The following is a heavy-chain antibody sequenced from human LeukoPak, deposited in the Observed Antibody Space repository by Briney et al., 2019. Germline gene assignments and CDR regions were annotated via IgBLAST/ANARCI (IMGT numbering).Heavy chain of an antibody. Sequence: ASVKVSCKASGYTFTSYGIGWVRQAPGQGLEWMGWISSYNGNTNYVQKLQGRVTMTTDTSTSTAYMELRSLRSDDTAVYYCARDNAVLLWFGELAGHAFDIWGQGTMVTVSS. V-gene: IGHV1-18*01. CDR3: ARDNAVLLWFGELAGHAFDI. CDR1: GYTFTSYG. CDR2: ISSYNGNT. D-gene: IGHD3-10*01. J-gene: IGHJ3*02.